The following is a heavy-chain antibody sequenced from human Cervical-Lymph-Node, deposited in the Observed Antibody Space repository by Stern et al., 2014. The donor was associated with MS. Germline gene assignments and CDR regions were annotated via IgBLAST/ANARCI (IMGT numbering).Heavy chain of an antibody. CDR3: ARVLRRRVIGAPGAGYYFDY. CDR1: GDSINYNY. CDR2: IFSRGST. D-gene: IGHD6-13*01. J-gene: IGHJ4*02. Sequence: QLQLQESGPGLVKPSETLSLTCTVSGDSINYNYWGWIRQPPGKALEWIGYIFSRGSTTYNPSLKSRVTISVDTSKNQFSLNLSSVTAADTAVYYCARVLRRRVIGAPGAGYYFDYWGQGTLVTVPS. V-gene: IGHV4-59*01.